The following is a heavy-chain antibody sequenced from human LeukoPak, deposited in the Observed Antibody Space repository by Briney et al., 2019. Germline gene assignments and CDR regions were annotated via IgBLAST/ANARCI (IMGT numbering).Heavy chain of an antibody. D-gene: IGHD6-19*01. J-gene: IGHJ4*02. CDR3: AREEGYSSGWYQGKFCDY. Sequence: GGSLRLSCAASGFTFSSYAMHWVRQAPGKGLERVAVISYDGSNKYYADSVKGRFTISRDTSKNTLYLQMDGLRAEDTAVYYCAREEGYSSGWYQGKFCDYWGQGTLVTVSS. CDR2: ISYDGSNK. V-gene: IGHV3-30-3*01. CDR1: GFTFSSYA.